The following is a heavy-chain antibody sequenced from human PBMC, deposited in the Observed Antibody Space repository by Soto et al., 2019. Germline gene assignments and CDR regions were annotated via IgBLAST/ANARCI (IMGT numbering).Heavy chain of an antibody. Sequence: QVQLVQSGAEVKNSGASVKVSCKASGYTFTSYGFSWVRQAPGQGLEWMVWISASNGHTHYALKLQGRDTMTTDTSTGTAYVELRSLRADDTSTYYCARDSVRYCRDGVCYQGYYYFAMDVWGRGTTVTV. J-gene: IGHJ6*02. CDR3: ARDSVRYCRDGVCYQGYYYFAMDV. V-gene: IGHV1-18*01. D-gene: IGHD2-8*01. CDR1: GYTFTSYG. CDR2: ISASNGHT.